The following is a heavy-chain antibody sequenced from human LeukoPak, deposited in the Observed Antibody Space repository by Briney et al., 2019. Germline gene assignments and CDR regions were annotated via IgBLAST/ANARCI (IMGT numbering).Heavy chain of an antibody. CDR3: ARRAYGDDSFDY. Sequence: PGGSLRLSCAASGFTFRSYSMNWVRQAPGKGLEWVSYITSGSSPIYYAHSVKGRFTISRDNAKNSLYLQMNSLRDEDTAVYYCARRAYGDDSFDYWGQGTLVTVSS. J-gene: IGHJ4*02. CDR2: ITSGSSPI. D-gene: IGHD4-17*01. CDR1: GFTFRSYS. V-gene: IGHV3-48*02.